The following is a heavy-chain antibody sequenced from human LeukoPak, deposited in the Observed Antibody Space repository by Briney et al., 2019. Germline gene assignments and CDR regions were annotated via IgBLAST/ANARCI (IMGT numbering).Heavy chain of an antibody. CDR2: VDPEDGET. J-gene: IGHJ6*03. CDR3: ATDFWSGYSWPDYMDV. CDR1: GYTFTDYY. Sequence: ASVKISCKVSGYTFTDYYMHWVQQAPGKGLEWMGLVDPEDGETIYAEKFQGRVTITADTSTDTAYMELSSLRSEDTAVYYCATDFWSGYSWPDYMDVWGKGTTVTVSS. V-gene: IGHV1-69-2*01. D-gene: IGHD3-3*01.